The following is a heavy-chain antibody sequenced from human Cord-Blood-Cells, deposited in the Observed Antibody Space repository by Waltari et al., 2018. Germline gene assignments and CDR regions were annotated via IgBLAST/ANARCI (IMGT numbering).Heavy chain of an antibody. D-gene: IGHD3-3*01. CDR1: GYTLTELS. V-gene: IGHV1-24*01. CDR2: VYPEDGET. CDR3: ASRPIYDFWSGYFDY. J-gene: IGHJ4*02. Sequence: QVQLVQSGAEVKKPGASVKVSCKVSGYTLTELSMHWVRQAPGKGLEWMGGVYPEDGETIYAQKFQGRVTMTEDTSTDTAYMELSSLRSEDTAVYYCASRPIYDFWSGYFDYWGQGTLVTVSS.